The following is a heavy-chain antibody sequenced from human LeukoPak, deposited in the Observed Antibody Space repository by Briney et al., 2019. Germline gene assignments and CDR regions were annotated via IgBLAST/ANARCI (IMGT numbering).Heavy chain of an antibody. D-gene: IGHD3-3*01. V-gene: IGHV4-4*07. J-gene: IGHJ6*02. CDR3: ARDLPRYYDFWSGYSYYYGMDV. CDR2: IYTSGST. CDR1: GGSFSGYY. Sequence: SSETLSLTCAVYGGSFSGYYWSWIRQPAGKGLEWIGRIYTSGSTNYNPSLKSRVTMSVDTSKNQFSLKLSSVTAADTAVYYCARDLPRYYDFWSGYSYYYGMDVWGQGTTVTVSS.